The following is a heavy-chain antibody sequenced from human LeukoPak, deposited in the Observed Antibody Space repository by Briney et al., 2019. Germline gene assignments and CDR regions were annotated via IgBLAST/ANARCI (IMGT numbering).Heavy chain of an antibody. D-gene: IGHD3-9*01. Sequence: GGSLRLSCTFSGFKFSGYWMHWVRQAPGQGLVWVSRISPDGKIISYADSVKGRFIISRDNAKNTLYLQMHSLRVEDTAIYYCAKFQAGGILGGSPTPPRWGQGSLVTVSS. CDR1: GFKFSGYW. V-gene: IGHV3-74*01. CDR2: ISPDGKII. CDR3: AKFQAGGILGGSPTPPR. J-gene: IGHJ4*02.